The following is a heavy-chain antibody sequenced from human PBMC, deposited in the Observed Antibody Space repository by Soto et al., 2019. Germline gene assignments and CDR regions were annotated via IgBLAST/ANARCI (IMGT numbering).Heavy chain of an antibody. J-gene: IGHJ4*02. V-gene: IGHV1-8*01. CDR2: VNPKSGNT. CDR3: ARGLPCDSCYNF. CDR1: GYTFTDFD. D-gene: IGHD3-10*01. Sequence: QVQLVQSGAEVKKPGASVKVSCKASGYTFTDFDINWVRQATGQGLEWMGWVNPKSGNTGYAPKFQGRVSMTRDTSTNTVDMEVSSLRSEDTAVYYCARGLPCDSCYNFWGQGTLVTVSS.